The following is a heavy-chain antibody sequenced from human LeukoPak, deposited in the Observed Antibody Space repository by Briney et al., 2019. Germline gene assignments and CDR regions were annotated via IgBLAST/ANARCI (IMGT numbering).Heavy chain of an antibody. CDR3: AKDHPSYDFWSGYPGY. CDR2: ISGSGGST. Sequence: GGSLRLSCAASGFTFSSYAMSWVRQAPGKGLEWVSAISGSGGSTYYADSVKGRFTISRDNSKNTLYLQMNSLRAEDTAVYYCAKDHPSYDFWSGYPGYWGQGTLVTVSS. CDR1: GFTFSSYA. V-gene: IGHV3-23*01. D-gene: IGHD3-3*01. J-gene: IGHJ4*02.